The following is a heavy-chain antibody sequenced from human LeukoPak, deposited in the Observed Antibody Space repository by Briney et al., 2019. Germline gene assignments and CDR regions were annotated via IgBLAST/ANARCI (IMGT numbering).Heavy chain of an antibody. CDR1: GYTFTGYY. CDR2: MNPNSGNT. D-gene: IGHD3-10*01. V-gene: IGHV1-8*03. J-gene: IGHJ5*02. CDR3: ARPRMQGGSGFFDP. Sequence: ASVKVSCKASGYTFTGYYMHWVRQATGQGLEWMGWMNPNSGNTGYAQKFQGRVTITRNTSISTAYMELSSLRSEDTAVYYCARPRMQGGSGFFDPWGQGTLVTVSS.